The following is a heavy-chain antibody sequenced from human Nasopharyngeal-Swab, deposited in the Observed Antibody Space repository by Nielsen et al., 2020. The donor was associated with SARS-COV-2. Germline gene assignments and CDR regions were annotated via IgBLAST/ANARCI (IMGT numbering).Heavy chain of an antibody. Sequence: GSLRLSCTVSGGSISSYYWGWIRQPPGKGLEWIGEINHSGSTNYNPSLKSRVTISVDTSKNQFSLKLSSVTAADTAVYYCARWGNSSSWYYFDYWGQGTLVTVSS. CDR2: INHSGST. CDR3: ARWGNSSSWYYFDY. CDR1: GGSISSYY. V-gene: IGHV4-34*01. D-gene: IGHD6-13*01. J-gene: IGHJ4*02.